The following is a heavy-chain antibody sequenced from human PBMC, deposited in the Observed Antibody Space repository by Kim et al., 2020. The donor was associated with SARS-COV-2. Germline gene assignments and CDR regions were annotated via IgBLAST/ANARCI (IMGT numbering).Heavy chain of an antibody. J-gene: IGHJ6*02. CDR3: ARGTGGTIFGVVIITLSCWDV. CDR1: GFTFSSDS. CDR2: ISSSSSYI. V-gene: IGHV3-21*01. D-gene: IGHD3-3*01. Sequence: GGSLRLSCAASGFTFSSDSMNWVRQAPGKGLEWVSSISSSSSYIYYADSVKGRFTISRDNAKHSLYLQMNSLRAEDTAVYYCARGTGGTIFGVVIITLSCWDVGGQRPTVTVSS.